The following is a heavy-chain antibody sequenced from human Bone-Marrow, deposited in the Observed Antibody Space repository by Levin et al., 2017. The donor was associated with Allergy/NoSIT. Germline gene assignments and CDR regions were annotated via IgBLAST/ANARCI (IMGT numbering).Heavy chain of an antibody. J-gene: IGHJ4*02. Sequence: GASVKVSCAASGFTFSSYRMNWVRQAPGKGLEWVSSISSSSSTIYYADSVKGRFTISRDNAKNSLYLQMNSLRDEDTAVYYCARVGYRKCFWGQGTLVTVSS. D-gene: IGHD5-18*01. CDR3: ARVGYRKCF. V-gene: IGHV3-48*02. CDR2: ISSSSSTI. CDR1: GFTFSSYR.